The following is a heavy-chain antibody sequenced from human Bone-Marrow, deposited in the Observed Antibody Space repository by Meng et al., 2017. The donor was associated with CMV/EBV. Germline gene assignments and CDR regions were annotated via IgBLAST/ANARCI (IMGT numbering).Heavy chain of an antibody. D-gene: IGHD4-23*01. CDR3: ARDLMGGRDGGKGGY. CDR1: GYTFISYG. V-gene: IGHV1-69*05. Sequence: SVKVSCKASGYTFISYGISWVRQAPGQGLEWMGGIIPIFGTANYAQKFQGRVTITTDEATSTAYMELSSLRSEDTAVYYCARDLMGGRDGGKGGYWGQGTLVTVSS. J-gene: IGHJ4*02. CDR2: IIPIFGTA.